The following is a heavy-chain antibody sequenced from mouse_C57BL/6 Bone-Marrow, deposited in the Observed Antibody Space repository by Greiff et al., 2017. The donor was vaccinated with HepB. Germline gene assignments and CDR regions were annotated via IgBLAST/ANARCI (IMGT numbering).Heavy chain of an antibody. V-gene: IGHV1-61*01. J-gene: IGHJ4*01. CDR1: GYTFTSYW. Sequence: QVQLQQPGAELVRPGSSVKLSCKASGYTFTSYWMDWVKQRPGQGLEWIGNIYPSDSETHYNQKFKDKATLTVDKSYSTAYMQLSSLTSEDSAVYYCAREEGGLLWTFYYAMDYWGQGTSVTVSS. D-gene: IGHD2-1*01. CDR3: AREEGGLLWTFYYAMDY. CDR2: IYPSDSET.